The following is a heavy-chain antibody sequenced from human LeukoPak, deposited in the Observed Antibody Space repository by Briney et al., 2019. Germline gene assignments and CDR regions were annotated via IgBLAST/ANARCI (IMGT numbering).Heavy chain of an antibody. D-gene: IGHD3-22*01. V-gene: IGHV4-38-2*02. Sequence: SETLSLTCTVSGYSISSGYYWGWIRPPPGKGLEWIGIIYHSGSTYYNPSLKSRVTISVDTSKNQFSLKLSSVTAADTAVYYCAREEYYYDSSGYYCQFDYWGQGTLVTVSS. CDR2: IYHSGST. CDR3: AREEYYYDSSGYYCQFDY. J-gene: IGHJ4*02. CDR1: GYSISSGYY.